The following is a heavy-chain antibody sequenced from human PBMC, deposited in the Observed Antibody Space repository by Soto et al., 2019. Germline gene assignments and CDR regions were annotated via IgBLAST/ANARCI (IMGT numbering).Heavy chain of an antibody. J-gene: IGHJ4*02. Sequence: SGPTLVNPTQTLTLTCTFSGFSLSTSGMRVSWIRQPPGKALEWLARIDWDDDKFYSTPLKTRLTISKDTSKNQVVLTMTNMDPVDTATYYCARTYDSSGYYYFDYWGQGALVTVSS. CDR1: GFSLSTSGMR. D-gene: IGHD3-22*01. CDR2: IDWDDDK. V-gene: IGHV2-70*04. CDR3: ARTYDSSGYYYFDY.